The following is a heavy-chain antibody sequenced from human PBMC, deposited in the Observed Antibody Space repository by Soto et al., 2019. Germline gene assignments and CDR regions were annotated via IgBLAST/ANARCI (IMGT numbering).Heavy chain of an antibody. CDR2: ISYDGSNK. CDR1: GFTFSSYG. Sequence: GGSLRLSCAASGFTFSSYGMHWVRQAPGKGLEWVAVISYDGSNKYYADSVKGRFTISRDNSKNTLYLQMNSLRAEDTAVHYCAKDMVDTAMDSARDWGQGTLVTVSS. V-gene: IGHV3-30*18. CDR3: AKDMVDTAMDSARD. J-gene: IGHJ4*02. D-gene: IGHD5-18*01.